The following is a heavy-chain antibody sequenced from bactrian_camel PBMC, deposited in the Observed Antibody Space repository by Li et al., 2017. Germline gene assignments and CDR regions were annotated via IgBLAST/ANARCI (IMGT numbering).Heavy chain of an antibody. J-gene: IGHJ4*01. CDR3: AKLEVVYRGSSGLY. V-gene: IGHV3S40*01. CDR1: GFAFSNAD. CDR2: INCGGTNT. D-gene: IGHD6*01. Sequence: VQLVESGGGLVQPGGSLRLACIASGFAFSNADMSWVRRAPGKGLEWVSFINCGGTNTYYAESVKGRFTISRDNAKNTVYLQLNSLKTEDMAMYYCAKLEVVYRGSSGLYWGQGTQVTVS.